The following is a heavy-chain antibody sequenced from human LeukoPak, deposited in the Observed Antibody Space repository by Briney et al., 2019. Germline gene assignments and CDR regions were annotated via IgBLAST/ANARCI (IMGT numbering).Heavy chain of an antibody. V-gene: IGHV3-23*01. Sequence: PGGSLRLSCAASGFTFSSYAMSWVRQAPGKGLEWVSAISGSGGSTYYADSVKGRFTISRDNSKNTLYLQMNSLRAEDTAVYYCAKLGRVYYGSGSYYNDYWGQGTLVTVSS. CDR1: GFTFSSYA. J-gene: IGHJ4*02. CDR2: ISGSGGST. D-gene: IGHD3-10*01. CDR3: AKLGRVYYGSGSYYNDY.